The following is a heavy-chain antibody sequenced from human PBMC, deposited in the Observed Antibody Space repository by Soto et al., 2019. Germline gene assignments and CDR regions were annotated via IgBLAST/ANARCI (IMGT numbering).Heavy chain of an antibody. J-gene: IGHJ4*02. CDR1: GGSISSGGYY. V-gene: IGHV4-31*03. CDR2: IYYSGST. D-gene: IGHD3-10*02. Sequence: QVQLQESGPGLVKPSQTLSLTCTVSGGSISSGGYYWSWIRQHPGKGLEWIGYIYYSGSTYYNPSLKSRVTISLDTSKNQFSLMLSSVTAADTAMYYCARLSSGERLNFDYWGQGTLVTVFS. CDR3: ARLSSGERLNFDY.